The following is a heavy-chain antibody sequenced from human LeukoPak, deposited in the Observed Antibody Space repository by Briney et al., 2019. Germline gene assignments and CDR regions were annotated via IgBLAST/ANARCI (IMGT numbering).Heavy chain of an antibody. CDR3: IVVLVPAAFWHFDV. D-gene: IGHD2-2*01. V-gene: IGHV3-33*01. CDR1: GFTFTWHG. J-gene: IGHJ2*01. CDR2: IGPDGSQK. Sequence: GTSLRLSCAASGFTFTWHGFHWVRQAPGKGLEWVAVIGPDGSQKYYADSVKGRFAISRDNSRNTLYLRMDSLRSEDTAVYYCIVVLVPAAFWHFDVWGRGTLVTVSS.